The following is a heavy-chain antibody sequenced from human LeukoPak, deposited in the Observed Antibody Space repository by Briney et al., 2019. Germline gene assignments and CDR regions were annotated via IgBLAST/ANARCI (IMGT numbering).Heavy chain of an antibody. V-gene: IGHV4-34*01. CDR1: GGSFSGYY. J-gene: IGHJ4*02. CDR2: INHSGST. D-gene: IGHD3-22*01. Sequence: SETLSLTCAVYGGSFSGYYWSWIRQPPGKGLEWIGEINHSGSTNYNPSLKSRVTISVDTSKSQFSLKLSSVTAADTAVYYCARGLSNGYYYEYYFDYWGQGTLVTVSS. CDR3: ARGLSNGYYYEYYFDY.